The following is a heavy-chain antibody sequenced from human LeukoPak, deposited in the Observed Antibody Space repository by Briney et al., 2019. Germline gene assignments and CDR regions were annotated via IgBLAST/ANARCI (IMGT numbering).Heavy chain of an antibody. CDR2: IIPIFGTA. J-gene: IGHJ4*02. CDR3: ARLYDYYDSSGYFDY. D-gene: IGHD3-22*01. CDR1: GNTFISYG. Sequence: SVKVSCKASGNTFISYGISWVRQAPGQGLEWMGGIIPIFGTANYAQKFQGRVTITADESTSTAYMELSSLRSEDTAVYYCARLYDYYDSSGYFDYWGQGTLVTVSS. V-gene: IGHV1-69*13.